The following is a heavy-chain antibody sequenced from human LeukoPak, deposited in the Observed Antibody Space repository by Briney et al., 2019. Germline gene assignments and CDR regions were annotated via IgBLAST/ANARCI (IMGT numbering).Heavy chain of an antibody. CDR3: AREGSSWYGYFDY. J-gene: IGHJ4*02. D-gene: IGHD6-13*01. Sequence: GGSLRLSCAASGFTVSSNYMSWVRQAPGKGLEWVSVIYSGGSTYYADSVKGRFTISRDNSKNTLYLQMNSLRAEDTAVYYCAREGSSWYGYFDYWGQGTLVTVSS. CDR2: IYSGGST. CDR1: GFTVSSNY. V-gene: IGHV3-53*01.